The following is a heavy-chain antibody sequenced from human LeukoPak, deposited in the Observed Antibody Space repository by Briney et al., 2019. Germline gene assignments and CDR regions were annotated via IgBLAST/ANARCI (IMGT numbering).Heavy chain of an antibody. J-gene: IGHJ4*02. Sequence: SEPQSLPCTVSGDSISSLDWRCLRHSRGKALEWIGYIDYSGSTNYNPSLKSRVTISVDTSKNQFSLKLSSVAAADTAVYYCARGLTGTRPLAYWGQGTLVSVSS. CDR3: ARGLTGTRPLAY. CDR1: GDSISSLD. D-gene: IGHD1-20*01. V-gene: IGHV4-59*11. CDR2: IDYSGST.